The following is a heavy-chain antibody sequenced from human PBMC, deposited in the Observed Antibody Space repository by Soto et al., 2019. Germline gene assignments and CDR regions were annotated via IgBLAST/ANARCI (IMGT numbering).Heavy chain of an antibody. D-gene: IGHD2-2*01. Sequence: SETLSLTCAVYGGSFSGYYWSWIRQPPGKGLEWIGEINHSGSTNYNPSLKSRVTISVDTSKNQFSLKLSSVTAADTAVYYCARVADCSSTSCYAHYFDYWGQGTLVTVSS. CDR2: INHSGST. CDR3: ARVADCSSTSCYAHYFDY. J-gene: IGHJ4*02. V-gene: IGHV4-34*01. CDR1: GGSFSGYY.